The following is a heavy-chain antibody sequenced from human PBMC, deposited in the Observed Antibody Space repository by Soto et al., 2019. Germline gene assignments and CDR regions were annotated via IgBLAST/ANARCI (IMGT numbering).Heavy chain of an antibody. CDR3: SGSTDDNCHGRYCSGGSCYSYYYYGMDV. D-gene: IGHD2-15*01. Sequence: SVKGPCQASGGTFSSYAISWVRQAPGQGLEWMGGVIPIFGTANYAQKFQGRVTITPDESTSTAYMGLSSLRSEDTALYYCSGSTDDNCHGRYCSGGSCYSYYYYGMDVWGQGTTVTVSS. CDR1: GGTFSSYA. V-gene: IGHV1-69*13. J-gene: IGHJ6*02. CDR2: VIPIFGTA.